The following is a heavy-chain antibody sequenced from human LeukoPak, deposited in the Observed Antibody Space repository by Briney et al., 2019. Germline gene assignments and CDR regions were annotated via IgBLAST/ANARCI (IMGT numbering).Heavy chain of an antibody. CDR1: GGSISSSNYY. J-gene: IGHJ3*02. CDR2: ISYSGGT. V-gene: IGHV4-39*02. CDR3: AREVEYYDSSGYGPHAFDI. Sequence: SETLSLTCTVSGGSISSSNYYWGWTRQPPGKGLEWFGSISYSGGTSYNPSLRSRVTISVDTSKNQFSLKLNSVTAADTAVYYCAREVEYYDSSGYGPHAFDIWGQGTVVTVSS. D-gene: IGHD3-22*01.